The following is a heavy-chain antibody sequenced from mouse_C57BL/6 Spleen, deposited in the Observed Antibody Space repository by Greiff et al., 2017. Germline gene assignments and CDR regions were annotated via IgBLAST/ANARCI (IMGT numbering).Heavy chain of an antibody. D-gene: IGHD1-1*01. CDR2: FNPSNGGT. Sequence: VQLQQPGTELVKPGASVKLSCKASGYTFTSYWMHWVKQRPGQGLEWIGNFNPSNGGTNYNEKFKSKATLTVDKSSSTAYMQLSSLTSEDSAVYYCASPLYYCGSSYPWFAYWGQGTLVTVSA. J-gene: IGHJ3*01. CDR3: ASPLYYCGSSYPWFAY. CDR1: GYTFTSYW. V-gene: IGHV1-53*01.